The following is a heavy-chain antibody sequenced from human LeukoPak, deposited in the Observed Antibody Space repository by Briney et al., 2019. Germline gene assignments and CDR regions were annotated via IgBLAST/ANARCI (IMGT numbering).Heavy chain of an antibody. V-gene: IGHV3-21*01. CDR2: ISSSSSYI. CDR3: ASLYCSGGSCYSL. CDR1: GFTFSSYW. Sequence: GGSLRLSCAASGFTFSSYWMSWVRQAPGKGLEWVSSISSSSSYIYYADSVKGRFTISRDNAKNSLYLQMNSLRAEDTAVYYCASLYCSGGSCYSLWGQGTLVTVSS. J-gene: IGHJ4*02. D-gene: IGHD2-15*01.